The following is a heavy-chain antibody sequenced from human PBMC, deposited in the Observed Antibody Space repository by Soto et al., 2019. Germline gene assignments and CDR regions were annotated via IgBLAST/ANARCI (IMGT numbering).Heavy chain of an antibody. J-gene: IGHJ3*02. Sequence: SETLSLTCTVSGGSISSSSYYWGWIRQPPGKGLEWIGSIYYSGSTYYNPSLKSRVTISVDTSKNQFSLKLSSVTAADTAVYYCARLIVGLDGYSYDSDFDAFDIWGQGTMVTVSS. CDR2: IYYSGST. CDR3: ARLIVGLDGYSYDSDFDAFDI. CDR1: GGSISSSSYY. D-gene: IGHD5-18*01. V-gene: IGHV4-39*01.